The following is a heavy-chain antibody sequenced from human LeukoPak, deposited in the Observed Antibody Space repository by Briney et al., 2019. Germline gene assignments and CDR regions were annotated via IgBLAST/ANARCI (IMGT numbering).Heavy chain of an antibody. CDR1: GFTFSDYY. CDR3: ASCVYYYDSSGLDY. D-gene: IGHD3-22*01. J-gene: IGHJ4*02. Sequence: GGSLTLSCAASGFTFSDYYMSWIRQAPGKGLEWVSYISSSGSTIYYADSLKGRFTISRDNAKNSLYLQMNSLRAEDTAVYYCASCVYYYDSSGLDYWGQGTLVTVSS. V-gene: IGHV3-11*01. CDR2: ISSSGSTI.